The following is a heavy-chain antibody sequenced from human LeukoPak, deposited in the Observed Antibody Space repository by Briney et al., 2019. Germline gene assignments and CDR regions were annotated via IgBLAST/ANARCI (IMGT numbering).Heavy chain of an antibody. Sequence: SVKVSCKASGGTFSSYAISWVRQAPGQGLEWMGGIIPIFGTANYAQKFQGRVTITADKSTSTAYMELSSLRSEDTAVYYYATSEAGSRPDSHFDLWGRGTLVTVSS. CDR3: ATSEAGSRPDSHFDL. V-gene: IGHV1-69*06. D-gene: IGHD6-19*01. J-gene: IGHJ2*01. CDR1: GGTFSSYA. CDR2: IIPIFGTA.